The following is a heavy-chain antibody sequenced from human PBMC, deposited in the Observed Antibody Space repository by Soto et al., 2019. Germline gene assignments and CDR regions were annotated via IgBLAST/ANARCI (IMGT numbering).Heavy chain of an antibody. J-gene: IGHJ4*02. D-gene: IGHD2-21*02. CDR3: ARELYSCGGDCPYYMDY. Sequence: ASVKVSCKASGYTFTSYYMHWVRQAPGQGLEWMGIINPSGGSTSYAQKFQGRVTMTRDTSTTTVYMDLSSLTSEDSAVYWCARELYSCGGDCPYYMDYWGQGTLVTVSS. CDR1: GYTFTSYY. V-gene: IGHV1-46*01. CDR2: INPSGGST.